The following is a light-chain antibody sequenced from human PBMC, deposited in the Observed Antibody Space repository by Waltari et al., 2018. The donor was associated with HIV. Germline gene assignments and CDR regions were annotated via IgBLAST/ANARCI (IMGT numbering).Light chain of an antibody. Sequence: EIVLTQSPGTLSLSPGERATLSCRASQSIISSYLAWYQQRPGQAPRLLIYGESSRATGIPDRFSGRGSGTDFTLVISRLEPEDFAVYYCQLYGGSPFPKYTFGQGTKLEIK. V-gene: IGKV3-20*01. CDR1: QSIISSY. J-gene: IGKJ2*01. CDR3: QLYGGSPFPKYT. CDR2: GES.